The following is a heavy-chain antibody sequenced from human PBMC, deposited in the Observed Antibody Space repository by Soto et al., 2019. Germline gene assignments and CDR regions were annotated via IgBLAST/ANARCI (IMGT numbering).Heavy chain of an antibody. CDR3: ARGIAVAGTLPFDY. CDR1: GGSISSYY. CDR2: IYTSGST. J-gene: IGHJ4*02. Sequence: PSETLSLTCTVSGGSISSYYWSWIRQPAGKGLEWIGRIYTSGSTNYNPSLKSRVTMSVDTSKNQFSLKLSSVTAADTAVYYCARGIAVAGTLPFDYWGQGTLVTVSS. V-gene: IGHV4-4*07. D-gene: IGHD6-19*01.